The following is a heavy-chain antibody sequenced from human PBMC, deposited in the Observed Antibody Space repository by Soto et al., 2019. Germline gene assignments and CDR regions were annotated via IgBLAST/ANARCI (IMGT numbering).Heavy chain of an antibody. Sequence: GGSLRLSCAASGFTFSSYAMSWVRQAPGKGREWVSAISGSGGSTYYAGSVRGRFTISRDNSKNTLYLPMNSLRAEDTAVYYCAKGVTYYYDSSGYYPPYYFDCWGQGTLVTVSS. CDR1: GFTFSSYA. D-gene: IGHD3-22*01. CDR3: AKGVTYYYDSSGYYPPYYFDC. J-gene: IGHJ4*02. CDR2: ISGSGGST. V-gene: IGHV3-23*01.